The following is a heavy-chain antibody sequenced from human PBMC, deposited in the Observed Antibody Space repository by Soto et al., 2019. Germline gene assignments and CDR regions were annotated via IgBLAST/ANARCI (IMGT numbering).Heavy chain of an antibody. CDR1: GFTFSNYW. V-gene: IGHV3-7*01. CDR3: AKTIKSYYYDSSGYYPY. D-gene: IGHD3-22*01. Sequence: PGGSLRLSCAASGFTFSNYWMDWVRQAPGKGLEWVANMKDDGSKEYYLASVKGRFTISRDNSKNSLYLQMNSLRAEDTAVYYCAKTIKSYYYDSSGYYPYWGQGTLVTVSS. CDR2: MKDDGSKE. J-gene: IGHJ4*02.